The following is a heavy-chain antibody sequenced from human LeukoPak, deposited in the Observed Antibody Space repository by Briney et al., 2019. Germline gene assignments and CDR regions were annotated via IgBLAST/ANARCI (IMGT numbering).Heavy chain of an antibody. Sequence: SETLSLTCTVSGGSISSYYWSWIRQPAGKGLEWIGRIYTSGSTNYNPSLKSRVTMSVDTSKNQFSLKLSSVTAADTAVYYCARDHDTVTTDDAFDIWGQGTMVTVSS. J-gene: IGHJ3*02. CDR3: ARDHDTVTTDDAFDI. V-gene: IGHV4-4*07. CDR1: GGSISSYY. D-gene: IGHD4-11*01. CDR2: IYTSGST.